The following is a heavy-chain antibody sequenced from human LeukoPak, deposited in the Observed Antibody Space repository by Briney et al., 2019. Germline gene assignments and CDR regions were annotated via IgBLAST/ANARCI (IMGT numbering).Heavy chain of an antibody. CDR2: IYYSGST. J-gene: IGHJ5*02. CDR3: ARDPDESGYCSGGSCPRWFDP. V-gene: IGHV4-34*01. CDR1: GGSFSGYY. Sequence: SETLSLTCAVYGGSFSGYYWSWIRQPPGKGLEWIGSIYYSGSTYYNPSLKSRVTISVDTSKNQFSLKLSSVTAADTAVYYCARDPDESGYCSGGSCPRWFDPWGQGTLVAVSS. D-gene: IGHD2-15*01.